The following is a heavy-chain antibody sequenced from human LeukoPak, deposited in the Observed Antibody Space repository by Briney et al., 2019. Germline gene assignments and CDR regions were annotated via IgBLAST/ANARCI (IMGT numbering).Heavy chain of an antibody. CDR3: ARRPVDYSSSDHAFDV. J-gene: IGHJ3*01. V-gene: IGHV3-53*01. D-gene: IGHD3-22*01. CDR2: IYSGGST. CDR1: GFTVSSNY. Sequence: PGGSLRLSCAASGFTVSSNYMSWVRQAPGKGLEWVSVIYSGGSTYYADSVKGRFTISRDNSKNTLYLQMNSLRVEDTAVYYCARRPVDYSSSDHAFDVWGPGTMVTVSS.